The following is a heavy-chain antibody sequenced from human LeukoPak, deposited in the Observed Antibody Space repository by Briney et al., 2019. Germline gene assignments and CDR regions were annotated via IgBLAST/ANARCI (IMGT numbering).Heavy chain of an antibody. Sequence: PSETLSLTCTVSGGSISSYYWSWIRQPPGKGLEWIGYIYYSGSTNYNPSLKSRVTISVDTSKNQFSLKLSSVTAADTALYYCARVTGPYDFWSGFDPRGQGTLVTVSS. V-gene: IGHV4-59*01. CDR2: IYYSGST. D-gene: IGHD3-3*01. CDR1: GGSISSYY. J-gene: IGHJ5*02. CDR3: ARVTGPYDFWSGFDP.